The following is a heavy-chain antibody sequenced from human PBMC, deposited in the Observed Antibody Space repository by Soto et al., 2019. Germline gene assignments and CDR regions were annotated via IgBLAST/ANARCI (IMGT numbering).Heavy chain of an antibody. D-gene: IGHD2-21*02. J-gene: IGHJ6*02. CDR2: ISYDGSNK. CDR3: ARGRLVTPSYYYYYGMDV. V-gene: IGHV3-30-3*01. CDR1: GFTFSSYA. Sequence: QVQLVESGGGVVQPGRSLRLSCAASGFTFSSYAMHWVRQAPGKGLEWVAVISYDGSNKYYADSVKGRFTISRDNSKNTLYLQMNSLRAEDTAVYYCARGRLVTPSYYYYYGMDVWGQGTTVTVSS.